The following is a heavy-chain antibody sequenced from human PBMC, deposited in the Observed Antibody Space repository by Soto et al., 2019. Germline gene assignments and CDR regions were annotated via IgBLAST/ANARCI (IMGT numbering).Heavy chain of an antibody. CDR3: ARERIAAAGPWFDP. D-gene: IGHD6-13*01. Sequence: SQTLSLTCDISGDSVSTNSATWNWIRQSPSRGLEWLGRAYYRSKWYNDYAVSVKSRITINPDTSKNQFSLQLNSVTPEDTAVYYCARERIAAAGPWFDPWGQGTLVTVSS. CDR2: AYYRSKWYN. CDR1: GDSVSTNSAT. J-gene: IGHJ5*02. V-gene: IGHV6-1*01.